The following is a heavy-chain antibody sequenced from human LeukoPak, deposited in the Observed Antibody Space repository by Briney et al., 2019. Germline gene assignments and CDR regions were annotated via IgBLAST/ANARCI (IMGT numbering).Heavy chain of an antibody. D-gene: IGHD6-19*01. CDR3: AKDPQYSSGWYYFDY. J-gene: IGHJ4*02. V-gene: IGHV3-23*01. Sequence: GGSLKLSCAASGFSFSSYAMSWVRQAPGKGLEWVSSISGSGDNTYYADSVKGRFTISRDNSKNTLYLQMNSLRAEDTAVYYCAKDPQYSSGWYYFDYWGQGTLVTVSS. CDR1: GFSFSSYA. CDR2: ISGSGDNT.